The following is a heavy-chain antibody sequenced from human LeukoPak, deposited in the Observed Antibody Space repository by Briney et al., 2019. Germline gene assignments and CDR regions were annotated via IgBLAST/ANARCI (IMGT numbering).Heavy chain of an antibody. D-gene: IGHD3-22*01. Sequence: GGSLRLSCAASGFTFSSYGMHWVRQAPGKGLEWVAVISYDGNNKYYGDSVKGRFTISRDNSKNTLFLQMNSLRTEDTAVYYCAKVHLTYYYDSDGYGFRDHWGQGTLVTVSS. CDR2: ISYDGNNK. CDR3: AKVHLTYYYDSDGYGFRDH. J-gene: IGHJ4*02. V-gene: IGHV3-30*18. CDR1: GFTFSSYG.